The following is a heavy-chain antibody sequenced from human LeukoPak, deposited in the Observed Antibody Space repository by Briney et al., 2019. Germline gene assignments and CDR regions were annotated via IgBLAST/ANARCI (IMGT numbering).Heavy chain of an antibody. CDR1: GFTFSDSA. J-gene: IGHJ4*02. CDR3: SRLGESRTPVTASLDN. Sequence: GGSLRLSCAASGFTFSDSAMHWVRQASGKGLEWVGRIRSKANSYATAYAASVKGRFTISRDDSKNTAYLQMNSLKIEDTAVYYCSRLGESRTPVTASLDNWGQGTLVTVSS. V-gene: IGHV3-73*01. D-gene: IGHD4-17*01. CDR2: IRSKANSYAT.